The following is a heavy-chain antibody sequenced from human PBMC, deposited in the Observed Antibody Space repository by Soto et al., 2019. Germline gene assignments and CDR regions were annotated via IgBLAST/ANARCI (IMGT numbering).Heavy chain of an antibody. Sequence: GGSLRLCCAASGFTFSSYWMSWVRXAPGKGLEWVANIKQDGSEKYYVDSVRDRFTISRDNAKNSLFLQMNSLRAEDTALYHCARGPISNDHYFDFWGQGAQVTVSS. CDR2: IKQDGSEK. D-gene: IGHD2-21*01. J-gene: IGHJ4*02. CDR1: GFTFSSYW. CDR3: ARGPISNDHYFDF. V-gene: IGHV3-7*02.